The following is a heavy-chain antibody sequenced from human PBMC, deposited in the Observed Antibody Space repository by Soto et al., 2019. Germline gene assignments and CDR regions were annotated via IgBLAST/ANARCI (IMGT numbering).Heavy chain of an antibody. D-gene: IGHD3-22*01. CDR3: AREGDSSRDYFVY. CDR2: VYYRVST. J-gene: IGHJ4*02. V-gene: IGHV4-61*08. CDR1: GGSVSSSGYY. Sequence: QVQLQESGPGLVKPSETLSLTCTVSGGSVSSSGYYWSWIRQSPGRGLEWIGYVYYRVSTNYNPPPASRVXXSXHXXKNQFSRKPGSLTAADTAVYYGAREGDSSRDYFVYWGQGTLVAVSS.